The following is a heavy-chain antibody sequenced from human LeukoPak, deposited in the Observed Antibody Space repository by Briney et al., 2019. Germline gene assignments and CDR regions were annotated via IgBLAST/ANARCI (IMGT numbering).Heavy chain of an antibody. J-gene: IGHJ4*02. Sequence: ASVKVSCKASGYTFTSYDINWVRQATGQGLEWMGWMNPNSGNTGYAQKFQGRVTMTRNTSISTAYMELSSLRSEDTAVYYCARGPDYDFWCGTFLRWGQGTLVTVSS. V-gene: IGHV1-8*01. CDR3: ARGPDYDFWCGTFLR. CDR1: GYTFTSYD. D-gene: IGHD3-3*01. CDR2: MNPNSGNT.